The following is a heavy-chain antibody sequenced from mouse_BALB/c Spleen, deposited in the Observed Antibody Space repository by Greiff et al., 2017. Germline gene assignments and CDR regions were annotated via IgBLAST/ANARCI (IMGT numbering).Heavy chain of an antibody. V-gene: IGHV1-82*01. CDR2: IYPGDGDT. D-gene: IGHD1-1*01. J-gene: IGHJ2*01. CDR3: AREGDGSSLYYFDY. CDR1: GYAFSSSW. Sequence: QVQLQQSGPELVKPGASVKISCKASGYAFSSSWMNWVKQRPGQGLEWIGRIYPGDGDTNYNGKFKGKATLTADKSSSTAYMQLSSLTSVDSAVYFCAREGDGSSLYYFDYWGQGTTLTVSS.